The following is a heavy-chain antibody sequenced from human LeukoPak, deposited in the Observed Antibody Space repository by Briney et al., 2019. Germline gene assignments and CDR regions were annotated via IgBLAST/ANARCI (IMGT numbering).Heavy chain of an antibody. CDR1: GYTFTSHG. J-gene: IGHJ5*02. CDR2: ISAYNGDT. Sequence: ASVKVSCKASGYTFTSHGISWVRQAPGQGLEWMGWISAYNGDTKYAQNLQGRVTLTTYTSTTTAYLELRSLTSDDTAVYYCARDPSNTSGWKTWFDPWGQGTLVTDSS. CDR3: ARDPSNTSGWKTWFDP. V-gene: IGHV1-18*01. D-gene: IGHD6-19*01.